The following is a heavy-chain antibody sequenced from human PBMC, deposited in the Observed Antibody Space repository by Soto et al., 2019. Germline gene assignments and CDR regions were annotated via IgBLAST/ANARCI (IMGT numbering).Heavy chain of an antibody. Sequence: SETLSLTCTVSGGSISSYYWSWIRQPPGKGLEWIGYIYYSGSANYNPSLKSRVTISVDTSKNQFSLKLNSMTAADTAVYYCARHNYGSGSTYFDYWGQGTLVTVSS. J-gene: IGHJ4*02. CDR2: IYYSGSA. V-gene: IGHV4-59*08. D-gene: IGHD3-10*01. CDR1: GGSISSYY. CDR3: ARHNYGSGSTYFDY.